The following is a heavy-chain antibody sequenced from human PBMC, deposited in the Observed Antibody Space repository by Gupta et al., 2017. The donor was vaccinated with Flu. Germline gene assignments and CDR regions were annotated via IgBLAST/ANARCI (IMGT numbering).Heavy chain of an antibody. J-gene: IGHJ6*02. V-gene: IGHV3-21*01. CDR3: ARSLEKGVVVAATAPGSMDV. CDR1: GFTFSSYS. Sequence: EVQLVESGGGLVKPGGSLRLYCAASGFTFSSYSMNWVRQAPGKGLEWVSSISSSSSYIYYADSVKGRFTISRDNAKNSLYLQMNSLRAEDTAVYYCARSLEKGVVVAATAPGSMDVWGQGTTVTVSS. CDR2: ISSSSSYI. D-gene: IGHD2-15*01.